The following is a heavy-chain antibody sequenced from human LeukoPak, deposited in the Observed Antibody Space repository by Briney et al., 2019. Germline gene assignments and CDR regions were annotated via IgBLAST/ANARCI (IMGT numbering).Heavy chain of an antibody. Sequence: GGSLRLSCAASGFAFSSYAMNWVRQAPGKGLQWVSAISGSGGSTYYADSVKGRFTISRDNSKNTLYLQMNSLRAEDTAVYYCAKMVGGSGNPLDYWGQGTLVTVSS. CDR1: GFAFSSYA. V-gene: IGHV3-23*01. CDR2: ISGSGGST. J-gene: IGHJ4*02. CDR3: AKMVGGSGNPLDY. D-gene: IGHD3-10*01.